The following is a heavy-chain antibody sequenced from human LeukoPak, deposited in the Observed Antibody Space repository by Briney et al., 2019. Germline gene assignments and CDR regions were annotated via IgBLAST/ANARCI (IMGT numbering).Heavy chain of an antibody. CDR2: IYYTGNT. V-gene: IGHV4-39*01. D-gene: IGHD6-13*01. J-gene: IGHJ5*02. CDR3: ARETTSSLRA. Sequence: TPGGSLRLSCTVSGGSISSSTYHWGWVRQPPGKGLEWIGSIYYTGNTYYNPSLKSRVTLFADTSKNQFSLRPTSVTAADTAVYYCARETTSSLRAWGQGTLVTVSS. CDR1: GGSISSSTYH.